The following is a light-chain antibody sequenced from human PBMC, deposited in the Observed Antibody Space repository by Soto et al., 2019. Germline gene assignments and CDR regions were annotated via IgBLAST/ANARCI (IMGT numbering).Light chain of an antibody. Sequence: ENVLAQSPGTLSLSPGERATLSCRASQSVRNTYLAWYQQKPGQAPRLLIYGVSSRATGIPDRFSGSGSGTDFTLTISRLEPEDFEVYYCQQYSSSPVTLGGGTKVDI. V-gene: IGKV3-20*01. CDR2: GVS. CDR1: QSVRNTY. J-gene: IGKJ4*01. CDR3: QQYSSSPVT.